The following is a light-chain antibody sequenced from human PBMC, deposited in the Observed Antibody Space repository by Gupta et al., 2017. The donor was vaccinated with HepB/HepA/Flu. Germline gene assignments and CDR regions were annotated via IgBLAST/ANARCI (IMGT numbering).Light chain of an antibody. CDR3: QQDYSSPWFT. Sequence: DVQMTQSPSPLSASIGELVIIFCRASQDISSYLNWYQQKPGKAAKLLIYGASTWDTGVPSRFSGSGAGTDFTLTISSLQPEDFATYYCQQDYSSPWFTFGPGTTV. V-gene: IGKV1-39*01. J-gene: IGKJ3*01. CDR1: QDISSY. CDR2: GAS.